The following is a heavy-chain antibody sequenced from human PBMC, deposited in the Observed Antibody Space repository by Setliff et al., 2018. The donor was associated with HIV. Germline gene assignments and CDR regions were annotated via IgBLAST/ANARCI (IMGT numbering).Heavy chain of an antibody. D-gene: IGHD6-13*01. V-gene: IGHV3-21*04. CDR3: ARGYSRSWRYFECSDF. CDR2: ISYRSSYI. CDR1: DFTFSTYC. J-gene: IGHJ4*02. Sequence: PGGSLRLSCAASDFTFSTYCMNWVRQAPGKGLEWISSISYRSSYIYYSDSVKGRFTISRDNAKNSLDLQVRGLRVDDTAVYYCARGYSRSWRYFECSDFWGQGTLVTVSS.